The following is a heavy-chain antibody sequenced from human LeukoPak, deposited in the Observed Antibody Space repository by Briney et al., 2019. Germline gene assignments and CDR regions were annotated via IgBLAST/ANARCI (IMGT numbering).Heavy chain of an antibody. Sequence: PGGSLRLSCVASGFTFGRYWMHWVRQAPGKGLVWVSRMNTDGSRTDYADSVKGRFTISRDNAKNTLYLQMNSLGAEDTAVYSCASDFGGSDDYWGQGTLVTVSS. CDR1: GFTFGRYW. V-gene: IGHV3-74*01. D-gene: IGHD2-15*01. J-gene: IGHJ4*02. CDR2: MNTDGSRT. CDR3: ASDFGGSDDY.